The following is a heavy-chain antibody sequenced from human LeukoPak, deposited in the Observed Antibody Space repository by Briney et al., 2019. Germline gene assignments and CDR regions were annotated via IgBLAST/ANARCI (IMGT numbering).Heavy chain of an antibody. CDR3: ARENFQC. CDR2: IKPDGSDE. V-gene: IGHV3-7*04. CDR1: GFTISSYW. J-gene: IGHJ4*02. Sequence: PGRSLSLSCAASGFTISSYWLNWVRQAPGKGVEWVANIKPDGSDEYYVDSVKGRFTISRDNAENSLYLQMNSVRAEDTAVYYCARENFQCWGQGTLVTVSS.